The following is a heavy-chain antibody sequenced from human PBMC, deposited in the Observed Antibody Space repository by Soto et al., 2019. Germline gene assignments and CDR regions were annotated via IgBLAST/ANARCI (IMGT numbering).Heavy chain of an antibody. V-gene: IGHV3-23*01. CDR2: ISFNGGVI. J-gene: IGHJ6*02. CDR3: AKIMVQGVLVDALDV. Sequence: DVQWLESGGGVVQPGGSLRLACAASGFVFRNLTMNWVRHGQGKVMEYVAIISFNGGVIFDADSVRGRFTISRDNAKNILYLDMTNLITEESGVYYCAKIMVQGVLVDALDVWGRRTTVTVS. D-gene: IGHD3-10*01. CDR1: GFVFRNLT.